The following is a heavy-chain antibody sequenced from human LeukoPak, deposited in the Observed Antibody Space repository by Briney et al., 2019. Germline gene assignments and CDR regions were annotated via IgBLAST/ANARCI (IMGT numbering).Heavy chain of an antibody. CDR2: IRSKRYGGTT. CDR3: TRDILSGWYYFDF. D-gene: IGHD6-19*01. CDR1: GFTFGDYA. Sequence: PGGSLRLCCTASGFTFGDYAMSWVRQAPGKGLEWVGFIRSKRYGGTTEYAASVKGRFIISRDDSKSVAYLHMNSLKTEDTAIYYCTRDILSGWYYFDFWGQGTLVTVSS. J-gene: IGHJ4*02. V-gene: IGHV3-49*04.